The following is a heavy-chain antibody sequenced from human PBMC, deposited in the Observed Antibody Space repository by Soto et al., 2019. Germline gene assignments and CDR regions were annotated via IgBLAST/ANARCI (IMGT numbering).Heavy chain of an antibody. J-gene: IGHJ4*02. CDR2: MNPNSGNT. V-gene: IGHV1-8*01. CDR3: AQRPANWGDLYY. Sequence: QVQLVQSGAEVKKPGASVKVSCKASGYTFTSYDINWVRQATGQGLEWMGWMNPNSGNTDYAQKFQGRVSMTRDTSIRTAYMELSSLRVEDTAVYYCAQRPANWGDLYYWGQGTLVTVSS. CDR1: GYTFTSYD. D-gene: IGHD7-27*01.